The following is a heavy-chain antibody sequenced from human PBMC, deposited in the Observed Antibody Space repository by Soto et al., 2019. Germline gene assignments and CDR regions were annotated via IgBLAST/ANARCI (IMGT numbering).Heavy chain of an antibody. CDR2: IYSDGNT. J-gene: IGHJ4*02. V-gene: IGHV3-53*02. CDR1: GFTVSSKY. CDR3: ARGRGNCVVTTCYLPFDS. D-gene: IGHD2-2*01. Sequence: EVQLVETGGGLIQPGGSLILSCAASGFTVSSKYMSWLRQAPGKGLEWVSIIYSDGNTYYADSVKGRFTLSRDNSKNTLDLQMNSLRAEDTAVYFCARGRGNCVVTTCYLPFDSWGQGTLVTVSS.